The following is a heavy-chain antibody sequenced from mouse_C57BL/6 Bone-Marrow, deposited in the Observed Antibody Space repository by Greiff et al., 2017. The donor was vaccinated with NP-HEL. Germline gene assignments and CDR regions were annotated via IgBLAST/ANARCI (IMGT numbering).Heavy chain of an antibody. J-gene: IGHJ2*01. V-gene: IGHV14-4*01. CDR3: TTIDYYGPAYVDY. Sequence: EVQRVESGAELVRPGASVKLSCTASGFNIKDDYMHWVKQRPEQGLEWIGWIDPENGDTEYASKFQGKATITADTSSNTAYLQLSSLTSEDTAVYYCTTIDYYGPAYVDYWGQGTTLTGSS. D-gene: IGHD1-1*01. CDR1: GFNIKDDY. CDR2: IDPENGDT.